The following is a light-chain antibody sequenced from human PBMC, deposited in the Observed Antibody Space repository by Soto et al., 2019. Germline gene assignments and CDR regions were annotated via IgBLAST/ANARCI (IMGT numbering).Light chain of an antibody. CDR1: SSDVGSNNY. CDR2: DVS. J-gene: IGLJ2*01. Sequence: QSALTQPASVAGSPRQSITISCSGTSSDVGSNNYVSWYQQHPDRAPNLMIYDVSNRPSGVSNRFSGSKSGNTASLTICGLQAQDVGEYSCSTYTSSSTLLFAAGTALTV. CDR3: STYTSSSTLL. V-gene: IGLV2-14*01.